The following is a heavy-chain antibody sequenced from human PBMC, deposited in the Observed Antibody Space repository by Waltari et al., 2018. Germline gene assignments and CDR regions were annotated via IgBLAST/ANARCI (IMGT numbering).Heavy chain of an antibody. CDR3: ARGSGVDS. CDR2: ISDSGGII. D-gene: IGHD7-27*01. CDR1: GFTFSTYV. V-gene: IGHV3-23*01. J-gene: IGHJ4*02. Sequence: EVQLLESGGGLVQPGGSLRLSCAASGFTFSTYVMNWVRQAPGKVLEWVSSISDSGGIINYAASVKGRFTISRDNSKNTLYLQMNSLRADDTAVYYCARGSGVDSWGQGTLVTISS.